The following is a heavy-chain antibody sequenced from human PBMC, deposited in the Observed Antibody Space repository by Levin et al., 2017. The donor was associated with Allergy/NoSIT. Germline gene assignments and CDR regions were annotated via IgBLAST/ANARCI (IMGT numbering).Heavy chain of an antibody. J-gene: IGHJ2*01. Sequence: SCAASGFTFSSYSMNWVRQAPGKGLEWISYISYISTTIYYADSVKGRFTISRDNAKNSLYLQMNSLRDEDTAVYYCARSFIGLLWFGGSTRQDCYFDLWGRGTLVTVSS. CDR1: GFTFSSYS. CDR3: ARSFIGLLWFGGSTRQDCYFDL. V-gene: IGHV3-48*02. D-gene: IGHD3-10*01. CDR2: ISYISTTI.